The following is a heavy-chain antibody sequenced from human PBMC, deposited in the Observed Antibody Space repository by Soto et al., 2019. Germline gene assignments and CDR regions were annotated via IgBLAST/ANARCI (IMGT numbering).Heavy chain of an antibody. CDR2: IIPIFGTA. D-gene: IGHD2-15*01. CDR1: GGTFSSYA. V-gene: IGHV1-69*01. J-gene: IGHJ4*02. Sequence: GASVKVYCKASGGTFSSYAISWVRQAPGQGLEWMGGIIPIFGTANYAQKFQGRVTITADESTSTAYMELSSLRSEDTAVYYCARGHCSGGSCYFSHLFDYWGQGTLVTVS. CDR3: ARGHCSGGSCYFSHLFDY.